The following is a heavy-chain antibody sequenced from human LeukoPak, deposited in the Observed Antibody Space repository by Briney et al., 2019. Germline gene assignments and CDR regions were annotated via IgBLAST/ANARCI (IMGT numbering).Heavy chain of an antibody. CDR2: INPSGGST. CDR3: ARAPNGYNWFDP. J-gene: IGHJ5*02. Sequence: ASVKVSCKASGYTFTSYYMHWVRQAPGQGLEWMGIINPSGGSTNYAQKFQGRVTITADESTSTAYMELSSLRSEDTAVYYCARAPNGYNWFDPWGQGTLVTVSS. V-gene: IGHV1-46*01. CDR1: GYTFTSYY.